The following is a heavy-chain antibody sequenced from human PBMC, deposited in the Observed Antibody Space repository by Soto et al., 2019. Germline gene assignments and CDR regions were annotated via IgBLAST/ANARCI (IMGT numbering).Heavy chain of an antibody. CDR1: GFSLTTSGVG. CDR3: AHRRGWGTSGFDP. V-gene: IGHV2-5*02. D-gene: IGHD1-1*01. Sequence: QITLRESGPTAVKATQTLTLTCTFSGFSLTTSGVGVGWIRQPPGRALEWLALIYWDDDKRYNSSLKSRLTITGDTSKNQVGLTMTNVDPADTGTYYCAHRRGWGTSGFDPWGQGTLVTVSS. CDR2: IYWDDDK. J-gene: IGHJ5*02.